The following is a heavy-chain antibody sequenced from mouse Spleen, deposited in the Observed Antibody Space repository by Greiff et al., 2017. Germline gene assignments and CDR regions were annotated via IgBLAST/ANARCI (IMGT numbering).Heavy chain of an antibody. V-gene: IGHV3-6*01. J-gene: IGHJ1*01. Sequence: ESGPGLVKPSQSLSLTCSVTGYSITSGYYWNWIRQFPGNKLEWMGYISYDGSNNYNPSLKNRISITRDTSKNQFFLKLNSVTTEDTATYYCARDHWDWYFDVWGAGTTVTVSS. CDR1: GYSITSGYY. D-gene: IGHD4-1*01. CDR3: ARDHWDWYFDV. CDR2: ISYDGSN.